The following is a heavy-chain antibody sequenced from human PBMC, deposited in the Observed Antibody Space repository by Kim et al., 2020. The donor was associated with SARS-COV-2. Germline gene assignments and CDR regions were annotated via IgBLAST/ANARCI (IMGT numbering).Heavy chain of an antibody. D-gene: IGHD3-22*01. CDR2: ISYDGSNK. CDR3: ARSGSRIYYYGMDV. J-gene: IGHJ6*02. CDR1: GFTFSSYA. Sequence: GGSLRLSCAASGFTFSSYAMHWVRQAPGKGLEWVAVISYDGSNKYYVDSVKGRFTISRDNSKNTLYLQMNSLRAEDTAVYYCARSGSRIYYYGMDVWGQGTTVTVSS. V-gene: IGHV3-30*04.